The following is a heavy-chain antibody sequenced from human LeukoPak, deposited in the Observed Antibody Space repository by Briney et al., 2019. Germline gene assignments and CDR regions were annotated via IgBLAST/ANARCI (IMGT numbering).Heavy chain of an antibody. CDR3: GRGNYYGVDI. V-gene: IGHV3-23*01. CDR2: ISGSGGST. CDR1: GFTFSSYA. Sequence: GGSLRLSCAASGFTFSSYAMSWVRQAPGKGLEWVSAISGSGGSTYYADSVKGRFTISRDNAKNTLFLQLNSLRVEDTAMYYCGRGNYYGVDIWGQGTTVTVSS. J-gene: IGHJ6*02.